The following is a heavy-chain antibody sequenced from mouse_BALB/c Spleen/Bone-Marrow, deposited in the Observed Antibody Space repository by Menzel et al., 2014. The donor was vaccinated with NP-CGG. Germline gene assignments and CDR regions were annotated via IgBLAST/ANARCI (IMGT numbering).Heavy chain of an antibody. CDR3: ARIWAYYAMDY. CDR1: GFTFSSYG. D-gene: IGHD4-1*01. V-gene: IGHV5-6-3*01. J-gene: IGHJ4*01. Sequence: EVMLVESGGGLVQPGGSLKLSCAASGFTFSSYGMSWVRQTPDKRLELVATINSNGGSTYYPDSVKGRFTISRDNTKNSLCLQMSSLKTEDTAMYYCARIWAYYAMDYWGQGTSGTVSS. CDR2: INSNGGST.